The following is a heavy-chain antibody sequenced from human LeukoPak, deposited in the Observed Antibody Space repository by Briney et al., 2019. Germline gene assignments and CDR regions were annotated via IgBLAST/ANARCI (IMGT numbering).Heavy chain of an antibody. J-gene: IGHJ4*02. D-gene: IGHD4-17*01. V-gene: IGHV1-18*01. CDR3: ARGSSPAWPPPPPYGDYSHHFDY. CDR1: GYTFTSYG. CDR2: ISAYNGNT. Sequence: ASVKVSCQASGYTFTSYGISWVRQAPGQGLEWMGWISAYNGNTNYAQKLQGRVTMTTDTSTSTAYMELRSLRSDDTAVYYCARGSSPAWPPPPPYGDYSHHFDYWGQGTLVTVSS.